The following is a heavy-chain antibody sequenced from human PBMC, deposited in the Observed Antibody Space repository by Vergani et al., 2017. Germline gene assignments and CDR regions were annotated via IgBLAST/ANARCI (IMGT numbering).Heavy chain of an antibody. J-gene: IGHJ4*02. CDR1: GYTFASYY. CDR3: ANALYTSGGDY. Sequence: QVQLVQSGAEVKKPGASVKVSCKASGYTFASYYMHWVRQAPGQGLEWMGIINPSGGSTSYAQKFQGRVTMTRDTSTSTVYMELSSLRSEDTAVYYCANALYTSGGDYWGQGTLVTVSS. V-gene: IGHV1-46*03. CDR2: INPSGGST. D-gene: IGHD3-16*01.